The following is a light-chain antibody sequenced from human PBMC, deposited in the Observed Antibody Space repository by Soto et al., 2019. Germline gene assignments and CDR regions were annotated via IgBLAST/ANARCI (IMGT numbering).Light chain of an antibody. CDR2: DAS. CDR1: QSISSW. J-gene: IGKJ2*01. V-gene: IGKV1-5*01. Sequence: DIQMTQSPSTLSASVGDRVTITCRASQSISSWLAWYQQKPGKAPKLLIYDASSLESGVPSRFSGSGSGTEFTLTISSLQPDDFATYYCQQHNSLYTFCQGTKLEIK. CDR3: QQHNSLYT.